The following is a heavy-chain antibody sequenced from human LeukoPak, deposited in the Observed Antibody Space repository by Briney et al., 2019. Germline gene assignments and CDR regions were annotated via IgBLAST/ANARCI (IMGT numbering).Heavy chain of an antibody. Sequence: PSETLSLTCAVYGGSFSGYYWSWIRQPPGKGLEWIGEIDHSGTTNYNPSLESRVTISLDTSKNQFSPILSSVTAADTAVYYCAKAPYLSSGSWGQGTMVTVSS. D-gene: IGHD3-22*01. CDR3: AKAPYLSSGS. CDR2: IDHSGTT. CDR1: GGSFSGYY. J-gene: IGHJ3*01. V-gene: IGHV4-34*01.